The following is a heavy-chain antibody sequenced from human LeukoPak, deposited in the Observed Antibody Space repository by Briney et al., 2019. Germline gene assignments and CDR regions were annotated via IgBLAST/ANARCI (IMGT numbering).Heavy chain of an antibody. J-gene: IGHJ4*02. Sequence: GGSLRLSCAASGFTFSSYWMSWVRQAPGKGLEWVANIKQDGSEKYYVDSVKGRFTISRDNAKNSLYLQMNSLRAEDTAVYYCARIRRGWSQNWDYWGQGTLATVSS. CDR2: IKQDGSEK. V-gene: IGHV3-7*01. D-gene: IGHD6-19*01. CDR3: ARIRRGWSQNWDY. CDR1: GFTFSSYW.